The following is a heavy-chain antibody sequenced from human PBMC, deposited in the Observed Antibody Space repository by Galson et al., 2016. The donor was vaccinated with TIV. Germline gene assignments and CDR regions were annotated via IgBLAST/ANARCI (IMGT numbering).Heavy chain of an antibody. CDR1: GNSLNELV. CDR2: FDPEVAKT. J-gene: IGHJ5*02. Sequence: SVKVSCKVSGNSLNELVIHWVRQAPGKGLEWMGGFDPEVAKTVYAQKLQDGVTMAADTSTNTAYMELGSLRFEDTAGYYCATVAWFPGLSLDTWGQGTLVPVSS. V-gene: IGHV1-24*01. D-gene: IGHD2/OR15-2a*01. CDR3: ATVAWFPGLSLDT.